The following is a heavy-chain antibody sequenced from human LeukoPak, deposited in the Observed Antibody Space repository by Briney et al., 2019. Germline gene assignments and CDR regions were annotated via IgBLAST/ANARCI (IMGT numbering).Heavy chain of an antibody. J-gene: IGHJ3*02. V-gene: IGHV3-53*01. D-gene: IGHD3-22*01. CDR2: IYSGGST. CDR1: GFTVSNNY. CDR3: ARDSRQDYYDSSGYLWFAFDI. Sequence: GGSLRLSCAASGFTVSNNYMSWVRQAPGKGLEWVSVIYSGGSTYSPDSVKGRFTLSRDNSKKTLYLQMNSLRAEDTAVYYCARDSRQDYYDSSGYLWFAFDIWGQGTMVTVSS.